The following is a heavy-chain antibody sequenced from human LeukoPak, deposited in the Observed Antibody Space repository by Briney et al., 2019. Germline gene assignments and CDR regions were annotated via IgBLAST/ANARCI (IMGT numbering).Heavy chain of an antibody. Sequence: ASVKVSCKASGYIFSTYGMHWVRQAPGQGLEWMGWIDTGNGHTEYSQNFQDRVTITRDTSTSTAYMELRSLRSDDTAVYYCARAGGSYYHYFDYWGQGTLVTVSS. CDR3: ARAGGSYYHYFDY. V-gene: IGHV1-3*04. CDR2: IDTGNGHT. CDR1: GYIFSTYG. D-gene: IGHD1-26*01. J-gene: IGHJ4*02.